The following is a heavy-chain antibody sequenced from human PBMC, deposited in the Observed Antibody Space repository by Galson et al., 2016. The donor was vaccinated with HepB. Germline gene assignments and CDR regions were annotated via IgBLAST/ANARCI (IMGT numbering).Heavy chain of an antibody. D-gene: IGHD2-15*01. V-gene: IGHV3-7*01. CDR1: EFSFTDYW. Sequence: SLRLSCAASEFSFTDYWMTWVRQAPGKGLECLANINLDGGEKNYMDSVKGRFTISRDNAKNSVYLQINSLRAEDTALYYCARVGYCSGAGCRGRDWFDPWGQGIPVTVSS. CDR2: INLDGGEK. J-gene: IGHJ5*02. CDR3: ARVGYCSGAGCRGRDWFDP.